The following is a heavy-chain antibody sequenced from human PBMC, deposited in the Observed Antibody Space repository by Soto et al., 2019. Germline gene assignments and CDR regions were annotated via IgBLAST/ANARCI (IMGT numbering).Heavy chain of an antibody. V-gene: IGHV4-59*08. J-gene: IGHJ4*02. CDR3: ARYSPVGASAAT. Sequence: SETLSLTCTVSGGSISDYYWSWIRQPPGKGLEWIGYFSYGGGTNNSPSLKSRATISGDTSKNQFSLKLSSVTAADTAVYYCARYSPVGASAATWGQGTLVTVSS. CDR1: GGSISDYY. D-gene: IGHD2-15*01. CDR2: FSYGGGT.